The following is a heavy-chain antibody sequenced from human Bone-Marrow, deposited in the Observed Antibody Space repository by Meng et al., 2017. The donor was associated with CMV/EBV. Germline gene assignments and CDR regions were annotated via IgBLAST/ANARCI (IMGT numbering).Heavy chain of an antibody. CDR1: GFTFDDYW. V-gene: IGHV3-7*01. J-gene: IGHJ3*02. Sequence: GESLKISCAASGFTFDDYWMSWVRQAPGKGLEWVANIKQDGSDKYYVDSVKGRFTISRDNAKNSLYLQMNSLRAEDTAVYYCARAPPYYYDSSGYYFTGDAFDIWGQGTMVTVSS. CDR2: IKQDGSDK. D-gene: IGHD3-22*01. CDR3: ARAPPYYYDSSGYYFTGDAFDI.